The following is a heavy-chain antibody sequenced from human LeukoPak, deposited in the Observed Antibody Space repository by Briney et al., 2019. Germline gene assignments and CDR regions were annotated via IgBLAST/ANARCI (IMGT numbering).Heavy chain of an antibody. Sequence: SETLSLTCAVYGGSFSGYYWSWIRQPPGKGLEWTGEINHSGSTNYNPSLKSRVTISVDTSKNQFSLKLSSVTAADTAVYYCARRRHIVVVTAPWYYFDYWGQGTLVTVSS. J-gene: IGHJ4*02. V-gene: IGHV4-34*01. CDR1: GGSFSGYY. CDR2: INHSGST. CDR3: ARRRHIVVVTAPWYYFDY. D-gene: IGHD2-21*02.